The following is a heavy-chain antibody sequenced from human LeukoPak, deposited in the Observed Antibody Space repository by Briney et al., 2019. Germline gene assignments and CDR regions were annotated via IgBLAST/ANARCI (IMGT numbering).Heavy chain of an antibody. V-gene: IGHV3-48*01. J-gene: IGHJ4*02. Sequence: GGSLRLSCAASGFTFSSYSMNWVRQAPGKGLEWVSYISSSSSTIYYADSVKGRFTISRDNSKNMLYLQMNSLRAEDTAVYYCAKVKAGGSGSYYLGDFRYWGQGTLVTVSS. CDR3: AKVKAGGSGSYYLGDFRY. CDR1: GFTFSSYS. D-gene: IGHD3-10*01. CDR2: ISSSSSTI.